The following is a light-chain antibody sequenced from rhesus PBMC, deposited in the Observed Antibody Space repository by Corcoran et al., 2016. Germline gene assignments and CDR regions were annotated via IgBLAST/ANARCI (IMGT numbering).Light chain of an antibody. J-gene: IGKJ1*01. CDR1: KGISND. CDR3: QQHNSYPRT. CDR2: YAS. V-gene: IGKV1S14*01. Sequence: DIQMTQSPSSLSASVGDTGTITGRASKGISNDLAWYQQKPGKAPKPLIYYASNLESGVPSRFSGSGSGTDFTLTISSLQPEDFATYYCQQHNSYPRTFGQGTKVEIK.